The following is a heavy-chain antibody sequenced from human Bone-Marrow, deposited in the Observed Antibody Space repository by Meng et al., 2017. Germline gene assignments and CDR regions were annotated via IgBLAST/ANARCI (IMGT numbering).Heavy chain of an antibody. CDR3: AKGRRNYYGAGEQPDY. CDR1: GYTFTSYD. D-gene: IGHD3-10*01. CDR2: MNPNSGNT. J-gene: IGHJ4*02. V-gene: IGHV1-8*03. Sequence: ASVKVSCKASGYTFTSYDINWVRQATGQGLEWMGWMNPNSGNTGYAQKFQGRVTITRNTSISKAHMGLSSLGSEDTAVYYCAKGRRNYYGAGEQPDYWGQGTLVTVSS.